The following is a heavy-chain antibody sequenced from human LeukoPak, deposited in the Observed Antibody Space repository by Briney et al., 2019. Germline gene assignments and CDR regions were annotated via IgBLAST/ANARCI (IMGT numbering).Heavy chain of an antibody. CDR2: IYHSGST. D-gene: IGHD5-18*01. Sequence: SETLSLTCAVSGYSISSGYYWGWIRQPPVKGLEWIGSIYHSGSTYYNPSLKSRVTISVDTSKNQFSLKLSSVTAADTAVYYCARGGYSYGYLYWGQGTLVTVSS. V-gene: IGHV4-38-2*01. CDR1: GYSISSGYY. J-gene: IGHJ4*02. CDR3: ARGGYSYGYLY.